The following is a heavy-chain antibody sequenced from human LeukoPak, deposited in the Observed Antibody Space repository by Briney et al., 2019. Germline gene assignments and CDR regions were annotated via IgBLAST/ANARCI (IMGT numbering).Heavy chain of an antibody. J-gene: IGHJ3*02. CDR2: ISAYNGNT. D-gene: IGHD2-15*01. CDR3: ARVMGYCSGGSCYRAFDI. V-gene: IGHV1-18*01. CDR1: GYTFTSYG. Sequence: GASVKVSCKASGYTFTSYGISWVRQAPGQGLEWMGWISAYNGNTNYAQKLQGRVTMTTDTSTSTAYMELRSLRSDDTAVYYCARVMGYCSGGSCYRAFDIWGQGTMVTVSS.